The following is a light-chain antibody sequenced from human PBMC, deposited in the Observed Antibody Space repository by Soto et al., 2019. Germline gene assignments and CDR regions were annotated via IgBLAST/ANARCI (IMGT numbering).Light chain of an antibody. J-gene: IGLJ2*01. Sequence: QSVLTQPPSLSAAPGQTVTISCSGSSSNIGNNYVSWYQQFPGTAPKLLIYEDNKRPSGIPDRFSGSKSGTSATLGITGLQTGDEADYYCGTWDSSLSAGVFGAGTKLTVL. CDR2: EDN. CDR1: SSNIGNNY. CDR3: GTWDSSLSAGV. V-gene: IGLV1-51*01.